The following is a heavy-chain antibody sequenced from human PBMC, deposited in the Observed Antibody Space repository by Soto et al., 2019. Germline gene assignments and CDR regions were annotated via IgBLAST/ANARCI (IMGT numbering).Heavy chain of an antibody. J-gene: IGHJ3*02. CDR2: ISTSGGST. D-gene: IGHD3-9*01. CDR1: GITFSSYA. CDR3: AKSDILTGFYNGGNAFDI. Sequence: GGSLRLSCAASGITFSSYAMSWVRRAPGKGLDWVSGISTSGGSTYYADSVKGRFTVSRDNSKNTLYLQMTSLRAEDTAVYYCAKSDILTGFYNGGNAFDIWGQGTMVTVSS. V-gene: IGHV3-23*01.